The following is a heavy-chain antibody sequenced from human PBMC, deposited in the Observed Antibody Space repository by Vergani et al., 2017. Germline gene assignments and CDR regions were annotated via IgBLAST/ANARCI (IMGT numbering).Heavy chain of an antibody. CDR3: AKGSCSSTSCDNWFDP. CDR1: GFTFSSYA. CDR2: ISGSGGST. J-gene: IGHJ5*02. V-gene: IGHV3-23*01. Sequence: EVQLLESGGGLVQPGGSLRLSCAASGFTFSSYAMSWVRQAPGKGLEWVSAISGSGGSTYYADSVKGRFTISRDNSKNTLYLQMNSLRAEDTAVYYCAKGSCSSTSCDNWFDPWGQGTLVTVSS. D-gene: IGHD2-2*01.